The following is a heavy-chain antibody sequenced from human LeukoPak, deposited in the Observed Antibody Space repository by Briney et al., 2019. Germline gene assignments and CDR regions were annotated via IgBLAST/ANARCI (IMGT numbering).Heavy chain of an antibody. Sequence: PGGSLRLSCAASGFTFNNYWMNWVRQAPGKGLEWVANIKPDGSEKYYVDSVKGRFTISRDNAKNSLYLQMNSLRAEDTAVYYCARCRGAGIWGQGTLVTVSS. CDR3: ARCRGAGI. D-gene: IGHD1-26*01. J-gene: IGHJ4*02. CDR1: GFTFNNYW. CDR2: IKPDGSEK. V-gene: IGHV3-7*01.